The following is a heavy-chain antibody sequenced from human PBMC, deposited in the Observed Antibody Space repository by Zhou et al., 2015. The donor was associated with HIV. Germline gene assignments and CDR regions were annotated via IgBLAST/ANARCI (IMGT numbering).Heavy chain of an antibody. CDR1: GGTFSSYA. J-gene: IGHJ4*02. V-gene: IGHV1-69*01. D-gene: IGHD6-13*01. Sequence: QVQLVQSGAEVKKPGSSVKVSCKASGGTFSSYAISWVRQAPGQGLEWMGGIIPIFGTANYAQKFQGRVTITADESTSTAYMELSSLRSEDTAVYYCARGGRTGGIAAAGIFRGVEPERRYFDYWGQGNPGPPSPQ. CDR2: IIPIFGTA. CDR3: ARGGRTGGIAAAGIFRGVEPERRYFDY.